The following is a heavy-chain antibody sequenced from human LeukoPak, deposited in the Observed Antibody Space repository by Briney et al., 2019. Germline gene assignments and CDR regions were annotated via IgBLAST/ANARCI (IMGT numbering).Heavy chain of an antibody. Sequence: PGRSLRLSCAASGFTFDDYAMHWVRHAPGKGLEWVSGISWNSGSIGYADSVKGRFTISRDNAKNSLYLQMNSLRAEDTALYYCAKAARVGALGDYFDYWGQGTLVTVSS. J-gene: IGHJ4*02. CDR2: ISWNSGSI. V-gene: IGHV3-9*01. D-gene: IGHD1-26*01. CDR1: GFTFDDYA. CDR3: AKAARVGALGDYFDY.